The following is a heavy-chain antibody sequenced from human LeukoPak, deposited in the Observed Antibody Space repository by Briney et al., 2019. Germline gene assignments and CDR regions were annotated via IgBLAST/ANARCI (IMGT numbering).Heavy chain of an antibody. D-gene: IGHD3-9*01. CDR3: VIWGDYDVLTGYYVPDY. CDR1: GFTFSNYA. V-gene: IGHV3-23*01. J-gene: IGHJ4*02. CDR2: ITGSGTST. Sequence: GGSLRLSCVASGFTFSNYAMSWVRQAPGKGLEWVSAITGSGTSTYYADSLKGRFTISRDNSKNTVFLQMNSLRHGDTAIYYCVIWGDYDVLTGYYVPDYWGRGTLVTVSS.